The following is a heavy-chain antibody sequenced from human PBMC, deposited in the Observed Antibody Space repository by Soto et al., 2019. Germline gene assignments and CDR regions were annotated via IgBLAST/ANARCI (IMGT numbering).Heavy chain of an antibody. Sequence: EVQLLESGGGLVQPGGSLRLSCAASGFTFSSYAMSWVRQAPGKGLEWASDISGSGGITYYADSVKGRFTISRDNSKNPLYLQMNSLRAEDTAVYYCAKSAMVRGGGWFDPWGQGTLVTVSS. D-gene: IGHD3-10*01. J-gene: IGHJ5*02. CDR2: ISGSGGIT. CDR1: GFTFSSYA. V-gene: IGHV3-23*01. CDR3: AKSAMVRGGGWFDP.